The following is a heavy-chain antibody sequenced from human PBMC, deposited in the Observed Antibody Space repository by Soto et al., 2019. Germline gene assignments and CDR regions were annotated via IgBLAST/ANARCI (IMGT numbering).Heavy chain of an antibody. CDR2: MNPNSGNT. Sequence: QVQLVQSGAEVKKPGASVKVSCKASGYTFTSYDINWVRQATGQGLEWMGWMNPNSGNTGYAQKFQGRVTMTRNTSISTAYRELSSLRSEDTAVYYCARGWDSSSWNGGNWFDPWGQGTLVTVSS. CDR3: ARGWDSSSWNGGNWFDP. CDR1: GYTFTSYD. V-gene: IGHV1-8*01. D-gene: IGHD6-13*01. J-gene: IGHJ5*02.